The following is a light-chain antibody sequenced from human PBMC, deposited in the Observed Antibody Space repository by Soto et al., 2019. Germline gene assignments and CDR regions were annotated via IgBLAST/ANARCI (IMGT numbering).Light chain of an antibody. Sequence: EIVMTQSPATLSVAPEERATLSCRASQSVGTNLAWYQQKPGQAPRLLIYAASTRAAGISPWFSGGGSGTDFTLTISSLQSEDFAVYYCQLYNDWPRTFGQGTKVGIK. J-gene: IGKJ1*01. V-gene: IGKV3-15*01. CDR1: QSVGTN. CDR2: AAS. CDR3: QLYNDWPRT.